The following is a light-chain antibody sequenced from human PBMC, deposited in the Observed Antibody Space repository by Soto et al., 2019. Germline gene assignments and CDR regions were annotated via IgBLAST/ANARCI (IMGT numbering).Light chain of an antibody. CDR2: EVN. J-gene: IGLJ6*01. V-gene: IGLV2-23*02. CDR1: SSDVGSYNNL. CDR3: CSYTHGNTF. Sequence: QSALTQPASVSGSPGQSITISCTGTSSDVGSYNNLVSWYQQHPGKAPKAMIYEVNKRPSGVSNRISGSKSGNTASLTIFGLQAEDEADYYCCSYTHGNTFFGSGTKVTVL.